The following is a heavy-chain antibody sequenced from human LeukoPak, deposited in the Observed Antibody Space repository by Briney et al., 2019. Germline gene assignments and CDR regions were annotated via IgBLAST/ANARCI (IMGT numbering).Heavy chain of an antibody. CDR3: ARVGQVVTATQGSFDY. V-gene: IGHV1-18*01. Sequence: ASVKVSCKASCYTFTSCGISWVRQAPGQGLEWMGWISAYNGNTNYAQKLQGGVTMTTDTSTSTAYMELRSLRSDDTAVYYCARVGQVVTATQGSFDYWGQGTLVTVSS. J-gene: IGHJ4*02. CDR2: ISAYNGNT. CDR1: CYTFTSCG. D-gene: IGHD2-21*02.